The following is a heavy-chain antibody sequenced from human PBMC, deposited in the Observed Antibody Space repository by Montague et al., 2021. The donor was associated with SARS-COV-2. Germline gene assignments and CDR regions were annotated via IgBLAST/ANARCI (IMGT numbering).Heavy chain of an antibody. CDR1: GGSISSGGYY. CDR2: IYYSGXT. Sequence: SETRSLTCTVSGGSISSGGYYWSWIRQHPGKGLEWIGYIYYSGXTXYXXXXKXRVTISVDTSKNQFSLKLSSVTAADTAVYYCARQRRYQLPITIFGVVMADAFDIWGQGTMVTVSS. V-gene: IGHV4-61*08. J-gene: IGHJ3*02. CDR3: ARQRRYQLPITIFGVVMADAFDI. D-gene: IGHD3-3*01.